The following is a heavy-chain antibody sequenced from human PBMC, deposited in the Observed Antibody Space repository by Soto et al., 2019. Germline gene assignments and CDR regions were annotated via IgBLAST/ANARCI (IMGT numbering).Heavy chain of an antibody. J-gene: IGHJ6*03. D-gene: IGHD1-26*01. CDR3: AALYSGSLYYYMDV. CDR2: IIPILGIA. V-gene: IGHV1-69*02. CDR1: GGTFSSYT. Sequence: QVQLVQSGAEVKKPGSSVKVSCKASGGTFSSYTISWVRQAPGQGLEWMGRIIPILGIANYAQKFQGRVTITADKSTSTGYMELSSLRSEDTAVYYCAALYSGSLYYYMDVWGKGTTVTVSS.